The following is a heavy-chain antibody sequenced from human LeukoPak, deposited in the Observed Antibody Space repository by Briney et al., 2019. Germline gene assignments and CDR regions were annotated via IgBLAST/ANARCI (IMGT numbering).Heavy chain of an antibody. Sequence: PGGSLRVSCAASGFSLSNYWMHWVRQAPGKGLMWVSQISPDGSQTFYVDSVKGRFTISRDNAKNTLFLQMDSLRAEDTALYYCVRSLRSADFWGQGTLVTVSS. CDR2: ISPDGSQT. CDR1: GFSLSNYW. CDR3: VRSLRSADF. V-gene: IGHV3-74*01. J-gene: IGHJ4*02.